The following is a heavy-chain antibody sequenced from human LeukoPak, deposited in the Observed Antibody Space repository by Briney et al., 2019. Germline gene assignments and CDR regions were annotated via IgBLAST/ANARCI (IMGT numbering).Heavy chain of an antibody. Sequence: GGSLRLSCAASGFTFSSYSMNWVRQAPGKGLEWVSSISSSSSYIYYADSVKGRFTISRDNAKNSLYLQMNSLRAEDTAVYYCARDGLIAAAGSDYWGQGTLVTVSS. CDR1: GFTFSSYS. V-gene: IGHV3-21*01. CDR2: ISSSSSYI. CDR3: ARDGLIAAAGSDY. J-gene: IGHJ4*02. D-gene: IGHD6-13*01.